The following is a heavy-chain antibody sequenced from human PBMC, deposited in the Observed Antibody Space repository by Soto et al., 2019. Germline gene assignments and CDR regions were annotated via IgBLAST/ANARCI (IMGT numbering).Heavy chain of an antibody. CDR2: IDAADSNT. CDR1: GYTFTSYW. V-gene: IGHV5-10-1*01. J-gene: IGHJ5*02. CDR3: ARHEPLMNWKPLQDRFNP. Sequence: GESLKISCRGFGYTFTSYWISWVRQMPGKGLEWMGKIDAADSNTNYSPSFQGHVVISADKSISTAYLQWSSLQASDTAIYYCARHEPLMNWKPLQDRFNPWGQGTLVTVAS. D-gene: IGHD1-1*01.